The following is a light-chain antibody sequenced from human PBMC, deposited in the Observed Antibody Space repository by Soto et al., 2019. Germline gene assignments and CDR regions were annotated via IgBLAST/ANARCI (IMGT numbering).Light chain of an antibody. CDR3: QQYNSYLIT. J-gene: IGKJ5*01. CDR1: QSIGTW. V-gene: IGKV1-5*03. Sequence: DIQMTQSPSTLSASVGDRVTIPCRASQSIGTWLAWYQQKPGKAPNLLIYKASSLQSGVPSRFSGSGSGTEFTLTINSLQPDDFATYYCQQYNSYLITFGQGTRLEIK. CDR2: KAS.